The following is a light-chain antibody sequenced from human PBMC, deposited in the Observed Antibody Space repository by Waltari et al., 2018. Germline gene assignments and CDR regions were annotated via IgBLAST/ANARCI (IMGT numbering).Light chain of an antibody. CDR2: DAS. Sequence: EIVVKQSPATLSVSPGEGDTLSCRASETIKTNLAWYQQKPGQAPRLLIYDASTRATGIPARFSGSGSGTEFTLTISSLQSEDFAIYFCQQYNEWPPISTFGQGTNLEIK. CDR3: QQYNEWPPIST. J-gene: IGKJ2*01. CDR1: ETIKTN. V-gene: IGKV3-15*01.